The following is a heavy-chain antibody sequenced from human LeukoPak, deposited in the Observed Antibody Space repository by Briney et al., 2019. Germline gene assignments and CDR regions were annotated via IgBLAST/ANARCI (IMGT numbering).Heavy chain of an antibody. Sequence: GGSLRLSCAASGFTFSSYSMNWVRQAPGKGLEWVSSISSSGTYVYYADSVKGRFTISRDNAKNSLSLQMNSLRADDAAVYYCARGPSAEGPNFFDYWGQGTLVTVSS. CDR2: ISSSGTYV. CDR3: ARGPSAEGPNFFDY. CDR1: GFTFSSYS. D-gene: IGHD2-8*01. V-gene: IGHV3-21*01. J-gene: IGHJ4*02.